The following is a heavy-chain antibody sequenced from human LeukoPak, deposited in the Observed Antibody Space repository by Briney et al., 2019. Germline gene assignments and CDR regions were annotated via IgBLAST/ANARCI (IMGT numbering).Heavy chain of an antibody. CDR1: GFTFSSYA. V-gene: IGHV3-23*01. J-gene: IGHJ4*02. CDR3: AKGPGYCSGSSCYSDHGSYFDY. CDR2: ISGSGVNT. Sequence: GGSLRLSCAASGFTFSSYAMSWVRQARGKGLEWVSAISGSGVNTYYADSVKGRFTISRDNSKNTKYLQMSSLRVEDTAVYYCAKGPGYCSGSSCYSDHGSYFDYWGQGTLVTVSS. D-gene: IGHD2-15*01.